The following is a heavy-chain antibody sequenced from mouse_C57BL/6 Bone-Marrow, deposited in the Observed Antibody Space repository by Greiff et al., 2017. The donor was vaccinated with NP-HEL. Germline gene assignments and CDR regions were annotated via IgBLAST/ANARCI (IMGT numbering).Heavy chain of an antibody. Sequence: EVKLVESGPGLVKPSQSLSLTCSVTGYSITSGYYWNWIRQFPGNKLEWMGYISYDGSNNYNPSLKNRISITRDTSKNQFFLKLNSVTTEDTATYYCASDDYWYFDVWGTGTTVTVSS. CDR1: GYSITSGYY. CDR3: ASDDYWYFDV. CDR2: ISYDGSN. V-gene: IGHV3-6*01. J-gene: IGHJ1*03.